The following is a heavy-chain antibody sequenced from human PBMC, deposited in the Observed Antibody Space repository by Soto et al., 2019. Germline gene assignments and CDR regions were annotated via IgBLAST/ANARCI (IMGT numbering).Heavy chain of an antibody. V-gene: IGHV3-7*01. Sequence: GGSLRLSCAASGFTLSSYWMSWVRQAPGKGLEWVANIKQDGSEKYYVDSVKGRFTISRDNAKNSLYLQMNSLRAEDTAVYYCARSRMSDFFSVINYYPPYSMDFWGTGIMVTLSS. CDR3: ARSRMSDFFSVINYYPPYSMDF. CDR1: GFTLSSYW. J-gene: IGHJ6*03. D-gene: IGHD3-3*01. CDR2: IKQDGSEK.